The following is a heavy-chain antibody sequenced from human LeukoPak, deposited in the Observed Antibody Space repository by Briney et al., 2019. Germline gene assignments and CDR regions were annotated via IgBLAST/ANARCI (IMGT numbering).Heavy chain of an antibody. CDR2: VHHSGST. CDR1: GYSISSGYY. CDR3: ARDSGGSGWQLGVLGY. J-gene: IGHJ4*02. Sequence: PSETLSLTCTVSGYSISSGYYWGWIRQPPGKGLEWVGSVHHSGSTNYNPSLKSRVTISVDKSKNQFSLKLSSVTAADTAVYYCARDSGGSGWQLGVLGYWGQGTLVTVSS. V-gene: IGHV4-38-2*02. D-gene: IGHD6-19*01.